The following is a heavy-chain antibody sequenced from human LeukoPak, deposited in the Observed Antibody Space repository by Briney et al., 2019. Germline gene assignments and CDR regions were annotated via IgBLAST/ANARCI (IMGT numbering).Heavy chain of an antibody. J-gene: IGHJ4*02. CDR3: ARDRGSYYVTLLY. CDR2: IIPILGTA. V-gene: IGHV1-69*05. Sequence: GAAVKVSCKASGGTFISYAISWVGQAPGQGLEWMGGIIPILGTANYAQKFQGRVTITTDESTSTAYMELSSLRSEDTALYYCARDRGSYYVTLLYWGQGTLVTVSS. CDR1: GGTFISYA. D-gene: IGHD1-26*01.